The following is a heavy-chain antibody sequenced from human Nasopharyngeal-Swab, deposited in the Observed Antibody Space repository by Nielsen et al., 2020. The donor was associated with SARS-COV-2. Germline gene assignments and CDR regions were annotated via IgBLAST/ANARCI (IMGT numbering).Heavy chain of an antibody. V-gene: IGHV3-33*01. Sequence: GGSLRLSCAASGFTFRSYGMHWVRQAPGKGLEWVAVIWYDGSNKYYADSVKGRFTIPRDNSKNTLYLQMNSLRAEDTAVYYCARDPDYYDSSGYWGSFDYWGQGTLVTVSS. J-gene: IGHJ4*02. CDR1: GFTFRSYG. D-gene: IGHD3-22*01. CDR2: IWYDGSNK. CDR3: ARDPDYYDSSGYWGSFDY.